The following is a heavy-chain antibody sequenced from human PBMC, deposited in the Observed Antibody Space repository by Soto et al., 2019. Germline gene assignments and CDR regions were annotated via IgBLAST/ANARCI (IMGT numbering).Heavy chain of an antibody. CDR3: ARESGDWPLNWFDP. CDR2: ITSDGKSK. Sequence: PGGSLRLSCAASGFNFSNHWMHWFPQRPAEGLVWVSRITSDGKSKAYAESVKGRFAISRDNAKNTLYLQMNGLTAEDTAVYYCARESGDWPLNWFDPWGQGTLVTVSS. V-gene: IGHV3-74*01. J-gene: IGHJ5*02. CDR1: GFNFSNHW. D-gene: IGHD2-21*02.